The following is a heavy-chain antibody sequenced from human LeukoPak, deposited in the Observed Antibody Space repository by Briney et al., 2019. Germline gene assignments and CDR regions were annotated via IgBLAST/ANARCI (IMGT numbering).Heavy chain of an antibody. J-gene: IGHJ2*01. Sequence: GGSLRLSCAASGFTVNNNYMSWVRQAPGKGLEWVSIVYSGGSTYYADSVRGRFTISRDNSKNTLYLQMNSLRAEDTAVYYCASLEGSGSYYPRYFDYWGRGTLVTVSS. D-gene: IGHD3-10*01. V-gene: IGHV3-53*01. CDR3: ASLEGSGSYYPRYFDY. CDR1: GFTVNNNY. CDR2: VYSGGST.